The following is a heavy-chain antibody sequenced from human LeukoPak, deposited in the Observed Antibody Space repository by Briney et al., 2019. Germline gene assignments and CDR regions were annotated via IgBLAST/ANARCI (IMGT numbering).Heavy chain of an antibody. CDR3: ARGNDYGGNSDAFDI. Sequence: SVKVSCKASGGTFSSYAISWVRQAPGQGLEWMGGIIPIFGTANYAQKLQGRVTMTTDTSTSTAYMELRSLRSDDTAVYYCARGNDYGGNSDAFDIWGQGTMVTVSS. CDR2: IIPIFGTA. D-gene: IGHD4-23*01. CDR1: GGTFSSYA. V-gene: IGHV1-69*05. J-gene: IGHJ3*02.